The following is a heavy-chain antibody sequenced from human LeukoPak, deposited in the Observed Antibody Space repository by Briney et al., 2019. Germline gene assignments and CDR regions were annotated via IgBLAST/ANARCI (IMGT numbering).Heavy chain of an antibody. J-gene: IGHJ5*02. CDR3: ARERYNCLDP. V-gene: IGHV4-31*03. CDR2: IYYSGST. Sequence: PSQTLSLTCTVSGGSISNDDYYWSWIRQHPGKGLEWIGYIYYSGSTYYNPSLKSRATISQDTSKNQFSLKLSSVTAADTAVYYCARERYNCLDPWGRGTLVTVSS. CDR1: GGSISNDDYY. D-gene: IGHD1-14*01.